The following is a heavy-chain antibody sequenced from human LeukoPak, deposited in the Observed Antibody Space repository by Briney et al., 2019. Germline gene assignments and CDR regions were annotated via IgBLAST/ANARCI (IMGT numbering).Heavy chain of an antibody. CDR2: IGPTGGST. V-gene: IGHV3-23*01. J-gene: IGHJ4*02. CDR3: AKGSKTSAWYGDFDY. CDR1: GFTFSSYV. Sequence: PGGSLRLSCAASGFTFSSYVMRWVRQAPGKGLEWVSSIGPTGGSTYYADSLKGRFTVSRDNSKNTLYLQMNSLRAEDTAVYYCAKGSKTSAWYGDFDYLGQGTLVTVSS. D-gene: IGHD6-19*01.